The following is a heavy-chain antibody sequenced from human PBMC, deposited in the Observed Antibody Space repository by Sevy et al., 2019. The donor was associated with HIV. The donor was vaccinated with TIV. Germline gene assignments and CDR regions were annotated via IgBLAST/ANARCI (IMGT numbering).Heavy chain of an antibody. CDR3: APPSRGWKFDGFDI. J-gene: IGHJ3*02. CDR1: EFTLIEFS. V-gene: IGHV1-24*01. CDR2: FDPVNGKS. D-gene: IGHD6-19*01. Sequence: ASVKVSCKVSEFTLIEFSMHWVRQAPGKGLEWMGGFDPVNGKSIYAQKFQGRLTMTEDTSIDTAYMELRSLTSEDTAVYYCAPPSRGWKFDGFDIWGQGTMVTVSS.